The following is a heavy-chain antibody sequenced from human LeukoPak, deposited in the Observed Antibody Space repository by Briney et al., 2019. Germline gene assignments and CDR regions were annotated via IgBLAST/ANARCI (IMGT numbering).Heavy chain of an antibody. V-gene: IGHV4-4*07. J-gene: IGHJ5*01. CDR1: GDSISTSY. Sequence: PSETLSLTCTVSGDSISTSYWSWVRQPAGKRMEWIGRIFASGETNYNPSLESRVIMSRDTSNNQFFLRLTSVTAADTAVYYCARDRYTWHDRDWFDSWGQGTLVTVSS. D-gene: IGHD1-20*01. CDR2: IFASGET. CDR3: ARDRYTWHDRDWFDS.